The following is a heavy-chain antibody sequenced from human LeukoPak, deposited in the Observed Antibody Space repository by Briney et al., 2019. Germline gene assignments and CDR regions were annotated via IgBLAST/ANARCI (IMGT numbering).Heavy chain of an antibody. V-gene: IGHV4-39*01. CDR3: ARRTRYYYYMDV. CDR1: GGSISSSSYY. J-gene: IGHJ6*03. CDR2: IYYSGST. Sequence: KPSETPSLTCTVSGGSISSSSYYWGWIRQPPGKGLEWIGSIYYSGSTYYNPSLKSRVTISVDTSKNQFSLKLSSVTAADTAVYYCARRTRYYYYMDVWGKGTTVTVSS.